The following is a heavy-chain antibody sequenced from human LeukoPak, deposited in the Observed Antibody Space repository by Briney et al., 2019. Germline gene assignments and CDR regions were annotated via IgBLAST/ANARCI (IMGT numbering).Heavy chain of an antibody. V-gene: IGHV3-74*01. D-gene: IGHD6-13*01. CDR2: IYSDGSTT. CDR3: AREAPSSSCFDY. CDR1: GLTFSSSW. Sequence: GGSLRLSCAASGLTFSSSWMHWVRQAPGKGLVWVSRIYSDGSTTNYADSVKGRFIISRDNAKNTLYLQMNSLRAEDTAVYYCAREAPSSSCFDYWGQGTLVTVSS. J-gene: IGHJ4*02.